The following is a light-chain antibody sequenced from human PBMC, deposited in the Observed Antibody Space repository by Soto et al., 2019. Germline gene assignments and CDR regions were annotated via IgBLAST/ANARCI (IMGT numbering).Light chain of an antibody. CDR3: QQYSVYWT. Sequence: TRLPPSQTFLSSPLGARVPITWRASQSISSYLNWYQQKAGKAPKVLIYDASSWAGGVPSRFTGSGSGTEFTLTINSLQPDDFATYYCQQYSVYWTFGQGTKVDIK. J-gene: IGKJ1*01. V-gene: IGKV1-5*01. CDR1: QSISSY. CDR2: DAS.